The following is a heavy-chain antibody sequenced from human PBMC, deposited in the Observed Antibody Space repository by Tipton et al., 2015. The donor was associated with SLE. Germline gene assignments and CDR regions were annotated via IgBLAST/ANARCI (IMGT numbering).Heavy chain of an antibody. D-gene: IGHD6-19*01. Sequence: SLRLSCAASGFTFSSYAMCWVRPAPGKGLEWVFAISGSGGSTYYAHTLTGRFTISRDKSKNTLYLQMNSLRAEDTAGYYCAKTGVAGWYFDLWGRGTLVTVSS. CDR3: AKTGVAGWYFDL. CDR1: GFTFSSYA. V-gene: IGHV3-23*01. CDR2: ISGSGGST. J-gene: IGHJ2*01.